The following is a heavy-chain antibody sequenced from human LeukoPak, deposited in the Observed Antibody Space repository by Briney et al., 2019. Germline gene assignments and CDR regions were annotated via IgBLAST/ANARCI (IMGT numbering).Heavy chain of an antibody. J-gene: IGHJ4*02. CDR3: AKWRGSGSYYSYHFDY. CDR1: GFTFRNYA. D-gene: IGHD3-10*01. Sequence: GRSLRLSCAASGFTFRNYAMHWVRQAPGKGLEWVAVIWYDGSDKYYADSVKGRFTTSRDKSKNTLFLQMNSLRAEDTAVYYCAKWRGSGSYYSYHFDYWGQGTLVTVSS. CDR2: IWYDGSDK. V-gene: IGHV3-33*03.